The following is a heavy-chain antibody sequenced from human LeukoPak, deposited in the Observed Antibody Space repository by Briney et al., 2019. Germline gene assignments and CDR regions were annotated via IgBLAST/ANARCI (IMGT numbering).Heavy chain of an antibody. CDR3: ARETAPYYYYYMDV. CDR2: IYSGGST. Sequence: GGSLRLSCVASGFTVSSNYMSWVRQAPGKGLEWVSVIYSGGSTYYADSVKGRFTISRDNSKNTLYLQMNSLRAEDTAVYYCARETAPYYYYYMDVWGKGTTVTVSS. D-gene: IGHD6-25*01. CDR1: GFTVSSNY. J-gene: IGHJ6*03. V-gene: IGHV3-53*01.